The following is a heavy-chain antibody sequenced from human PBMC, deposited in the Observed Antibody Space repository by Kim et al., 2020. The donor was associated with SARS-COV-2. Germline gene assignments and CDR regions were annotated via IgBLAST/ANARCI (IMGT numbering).Heavy chain of an antibody. CDR1: GFSFSSYG. CDR2: ISNDGSNK. CDR3: AKDQVGVSYIIDC. J-gene: IGHJ4*02. V-gene: IGHV3-30*18. Sequence: GGSLRLSCAASGFSFSSYGMHWVRQAPGKGLEWVAVISNDGSNKYYADSVKGRFTISRDNSKNTLYLQMNSLRAEDTAVFYFAKDQVGVSYIIDCWGQGTLVAVTS. D-gene: IGHD1-26*01.